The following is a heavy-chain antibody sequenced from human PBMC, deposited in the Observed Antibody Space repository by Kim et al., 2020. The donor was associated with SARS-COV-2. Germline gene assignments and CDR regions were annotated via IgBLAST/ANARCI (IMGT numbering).Heavy chain of an antibody. CDR2: INPSGGST. CDR3: ASAGGGNTGFDF. V-gene: IGHV1-46*01. D-gene: IGHD2-15*01. Sequence: ASVKVSCKASGFPFTSYYIHWVRQAPGQGLEWMGLINPSGGSTSFPQKFQGRISVTRDTSTSTLYMELSSLRSEDTAIYYCASAGGGNTGFDFWGQASLV. CDR1: GFPFTSYY. J-gene: IGHJ4*02.